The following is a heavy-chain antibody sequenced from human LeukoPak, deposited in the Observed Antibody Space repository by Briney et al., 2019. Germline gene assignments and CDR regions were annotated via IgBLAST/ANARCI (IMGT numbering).Heavy chain of an antibody. CDR3: AKGDFSSCHLGYFDY. V-gene: IGHV3-30*18. J-gene: IGHJ4*02. CDR2: ISYDGSNK. Sequence: GGSLRLSCAASGFTFSSYGMHWVRQAPGKGLEWVAVISYDGSNKYYADSVKGRFTISRDNSKNTLYLQMNSLRAEDTAVYYCAKGDFSSCHLGYFDYWGQGTLVTVSS. D-gene: IGHD6-19*01. CDR1: GFTFSSYG.